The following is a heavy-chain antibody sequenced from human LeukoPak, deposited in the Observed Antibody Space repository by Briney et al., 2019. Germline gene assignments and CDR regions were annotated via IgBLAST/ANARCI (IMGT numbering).Heavy chain of an antibody. J-gene: IGHJ6*04. V-gene: IGHV3-66*01. CDR1: GFTVSSNY. CDR3: ARIPLLVGGDPPYYYGGREV. D-gene: IGHD2-15*01. Sequence: GGSLRLSCAASGFTVSSNYMSWVRQTPGKGLEWVSVIYSGGSTYYADSVKGRFTISRDNSKNTLYLQMNSLRAEDTAVYYCARIPLLVGGDPPYYYGGREVWGKGTTVTVSS. CDR2: IYSGGST.